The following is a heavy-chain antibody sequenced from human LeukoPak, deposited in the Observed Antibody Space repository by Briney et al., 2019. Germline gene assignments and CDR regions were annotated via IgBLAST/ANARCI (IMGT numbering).Heavy chain of an antibody. J-gene: IGHJ4*02. Sequence: SETLSLSCTVSGGSISSYYWSWIRHSPQKGLEWIGYIYYSGSTNYNPSLKSRVTISVDTSKNQFSLKLSSVTAADTAVYYCATGSRFFDLPPNYWGQGTLVTVSS. CDR1: GGSISSYY. CDR2: IYYSGST. V-gene: IGHV4-59*12. D-gene: IGHD3-9*01. CDR3: ATGSRFFDLPPNY.